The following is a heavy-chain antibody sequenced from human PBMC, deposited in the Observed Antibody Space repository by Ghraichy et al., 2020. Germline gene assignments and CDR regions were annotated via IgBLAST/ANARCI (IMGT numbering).Heavy chain of an antibody. J-gene: IGHJ6*02. Sequence: GGSLRLSCAGSGFTFSNYWMSWVRQAPGKGPEWVANIEQDGSEKYYVDSVRGRFTISRDNANNSLYLQMNSLRAEDTAVYYGARVNAFWSVYFHYGMDVWGQGTTVTVSS. CDR1: GFTFSNYW. V-gene: IGHV3-7*01. CDR3: ARVNAFWSVYFHYGMDV. CDR2: IEQDGSEK. D-gene: IGHD3-3*01.